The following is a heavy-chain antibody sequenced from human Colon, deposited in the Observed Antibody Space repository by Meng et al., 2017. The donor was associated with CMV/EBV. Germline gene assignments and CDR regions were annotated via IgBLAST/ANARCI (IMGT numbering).Heavy chain of an antibody. CDR1: GFSFSRCS. CDR2: ISGTIDKT. J-gene: IGHJ4*02. CDR3: AKGEGRPGEVPDS. V-gene: IGHV3-23*01. Sequence: GESLKISCAASGFSFSRCSMSWIRQAPGKGLEWVATISGTIDKTYTAESVKGRFTISRDNSKDTLYLHMDTLRAEDTAVYYCAKGEGRPGEVPDSWGQGTLVTVSS. D-gene: IGHD3-10*01.